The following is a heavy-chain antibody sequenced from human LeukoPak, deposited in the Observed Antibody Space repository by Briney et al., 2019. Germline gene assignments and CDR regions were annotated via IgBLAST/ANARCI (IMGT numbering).Heavy chain of an antibody. Sequence: PSETLSLTCTASGGSISSSSYYWRWIRQPPGKGLEWIGSIYYSGSTYYNPSLKSRVTISVDTSKNQFSLKLSSVTAADTAVYYCARVSSSGPSYYFDYWGQGTLVTVSS. CDR1: GGSISSSSYY. CDR2: IYYSGST. D-gene: IGHD6-6*01. CDR3: ARVSSSGPSYYFDY. V-gene: IGHV4-39*07. J-gene: IGHJ4*02.